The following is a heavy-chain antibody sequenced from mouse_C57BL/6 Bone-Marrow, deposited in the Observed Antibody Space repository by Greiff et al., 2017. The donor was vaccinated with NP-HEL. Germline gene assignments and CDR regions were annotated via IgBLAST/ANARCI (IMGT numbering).Heavy chain of an antibody. CDR3: ARGGKNYGSSRFDY. V-gene: IGHV1-52*01. Sequence: QVQLQQSGSELRSPGSSVKLSCKASGYTFTSYWMHWVKQRPIQGLEWIGNIDPSDSETHYNQKFKDKATLTVDKSSSTAYMQLSSLTSEDSAVYYCARGGKNYGSSRFDYWGQGTTLTVSS. D-gene: IGHD1-1*01. CDR1: GYTFTSYW. CDR2: IDPSDSET. J-gene: IGHJ2*01.